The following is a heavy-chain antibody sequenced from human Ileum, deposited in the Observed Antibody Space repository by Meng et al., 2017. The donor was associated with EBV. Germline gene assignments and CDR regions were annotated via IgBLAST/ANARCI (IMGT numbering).Heavy chain of an antibody. CDR3: ARFSSGYFFGY. CDR1: GYTFSNYA. V-gene: IGHV1-3*01. D-gene: IGHD3-22*01. Sequence: QVQLVQSGAEVKKPGAPVKGSCKASGYTFSNYALNWVRQAPGQRLEWMGWINAGNGDTKYSQKFQGRVTITRDTSASTGYMELSSLRSEDTAVYYCARFSSGYFFGYWGQGTLVTVSS. CDR2: INAGNGDT. J-gene: IGHJ4*02.